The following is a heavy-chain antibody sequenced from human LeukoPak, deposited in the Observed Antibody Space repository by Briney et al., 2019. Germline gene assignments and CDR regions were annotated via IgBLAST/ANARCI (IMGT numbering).Heavy chain of an antibody. CDR2: ISGSTSTI. CDR1: GFTFSSYS. V-gene: IGHV3-48*04. CDR3: ARDSGIVVVVAATYYFDY. Sequence: GGSLRLSCAASGFTFSSYSMNWVRQAPGKGLEWVSYISGSTSTIYYADSVKGRFTISRDNAKNSLYLQMNSLRAEDTAVFYCARDSGIVVVVAATYYFDYWGQGTLVTVSS. J-gene: IGHJ4*02. D-gene: IGHD2-15*01.